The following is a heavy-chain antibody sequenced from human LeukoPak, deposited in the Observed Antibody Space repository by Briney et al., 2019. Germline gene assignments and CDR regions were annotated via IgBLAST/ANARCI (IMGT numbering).Heavy chain of an antibody. CDR2: IYYSGST. CDR3: ARDYNWNIHLFDY. V-gene: IGHV4-39*07. D-gene: IGHD1-1*01. CDR1: GGSISSSSYY. J-gene: IGHJ4*02. Sequence: SETLSLTCTVSGGSISSSSYYWGWIRQPPGKGLEWIGSIYYSGSTYYNPSLKSRVTISVDTSKNQFSLKLSSVTAADTAVYYCARDYNWNIHLFDYWGQGTLVTVSS.